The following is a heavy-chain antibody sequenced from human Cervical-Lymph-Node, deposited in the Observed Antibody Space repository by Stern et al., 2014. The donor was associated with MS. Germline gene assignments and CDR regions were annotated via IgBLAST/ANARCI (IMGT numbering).Heavy chain of an antibody. J-gene: IGHJ4*02. D-gene: IGHD2-2*01. Sequence: VQLVESGAEVKKPGSSVKVSCKASGGTFSSYGVSWVRQAPGQGLEWMGGIIPLFGTANYAQQFRGRVTITADESTSTAYMDLSSLRSEDTAVYYCARGSTEGFDYWGQGTLVTVSS. CDR1: GGTFSSYG. CDR3: ARGSTEGFDY. V-gene: IGHV1-69*01. CDR2: IIPLFGTA.